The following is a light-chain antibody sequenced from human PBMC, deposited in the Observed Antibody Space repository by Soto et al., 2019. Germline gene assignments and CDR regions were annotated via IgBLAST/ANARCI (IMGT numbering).Light chain of an antibody. V-gene: IGKV3-20*01. CDR2: DAS. J-gene: IGKJ4*01. Sequence: EIVLTQSPGTLSLSPGERATLSCRASQSIGSDFLARYQQKPGQAPRLLIYDASTRATGIPDRFSGSGSGADFTLAISRLEPEDFAVYYCQQYGSSPPLTFGGGTKVEIK. CDR1: QSIGSDF. CDR3: QQYGSSPPLT.